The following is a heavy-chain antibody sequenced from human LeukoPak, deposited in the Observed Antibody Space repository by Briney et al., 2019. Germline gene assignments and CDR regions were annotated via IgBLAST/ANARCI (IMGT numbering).Heavy chain of an antibody. J-gene: IGHJ3*02. V-gene: IGHV3-48*03. CDR2: ISSSGSTI. CDR1: GFTFSSYE. Sequence: GGSLRLSCAASGFTFSSYEMNWVRQAPGKGLEWVSYISSSGSTIYYADSVKGRFTIPRDNAKNSLYLQMNSLRAEDTAVYYCARDLNREGMGIWGQGTMVTVSS. CDR3: ARDLNREGMGI. D-gene: IGHD3-10*01.